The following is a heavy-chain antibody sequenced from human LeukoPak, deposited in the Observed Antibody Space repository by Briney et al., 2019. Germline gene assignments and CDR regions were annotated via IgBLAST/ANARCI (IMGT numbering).Heavy chain of an antibody. D-gene: IGHD3-3*01. Sequence: PSETLSLTCTVSGGSIRSSSYYWGWIRQPPGKGLEWIGSIHYSGSTTYNPSLKSRVTISVDTSKNQFSLKLSSVTAADTAVYYCARQISTYWFDPWGQGILVTVSS. CDR1: GGSIRSSSYY. V-gene: IGHV4-39*01. CDR3: ARQISTYWFDP. J-gene: IGHJ5*02. CDR2: IHYSGST.